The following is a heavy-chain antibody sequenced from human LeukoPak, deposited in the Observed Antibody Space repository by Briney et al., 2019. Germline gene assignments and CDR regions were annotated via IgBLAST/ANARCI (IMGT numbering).Heavy chain of an antibody. Sequence: SVKVSCKASGGTFSSYAISWVRQAPGQGLEWMGRIIPILGIANYAQKLQGRVTMTTDTSTSTAYMELRSLRSDDTAVYYCARVWGYSYGYGMDVWGQGTTVTVSS. CDR2: IIPILGIA. D-gene: IGHD5-18*01. CDR3: ARVWGYSYGYGMDV. V-gene: IGHV1-69*04. J-gene: IGHJ6*02. CDR1: GGTFSSYA.